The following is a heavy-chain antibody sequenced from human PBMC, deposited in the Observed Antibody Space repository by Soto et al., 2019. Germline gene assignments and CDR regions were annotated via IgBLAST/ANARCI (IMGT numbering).Heavy chain of an antibody. J-gene: IGHJ4*02. Sequence: QVRLQESGPGLVKPSQTLSLTCTVSGASINSADHFWSWIRQPPGKGLEWIGYISYRGNTYYNPSLQRPVTMSVDTSKSQFSLNLRSVTAADTAVYYCARRTTVTTWLDYFDFWGQGTLVTDSS. CDR3: ARRTTVTTWLDYFDF. CDR1: GASINSADHF. V-gene: IGHV4-30-4*01. D-gene: IGHD4-17*01. CDR2: ISYRGNT.